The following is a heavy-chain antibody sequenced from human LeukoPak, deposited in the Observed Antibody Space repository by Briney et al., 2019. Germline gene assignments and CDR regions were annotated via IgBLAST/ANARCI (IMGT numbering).Heavy chain of an antibody. CDR1: GYTLTELS. CDR2: INTNTGNP. D-gene: IGHD1-1*01. V-gene: IGHV7-4-1*02. CDR3: ARDVGYRDNWFDP. Sequence: ASVKVSCKVSGYTLTELSMHWVRQAPGKGLEWMGWINTNTGNPTYAQGFTGRFVFSLDTSVSTAYLQISSLKAEDTAVYYCARDVGYRDNWFDPWGQGTLVAVSS. J-gene: IGHJ5*02.